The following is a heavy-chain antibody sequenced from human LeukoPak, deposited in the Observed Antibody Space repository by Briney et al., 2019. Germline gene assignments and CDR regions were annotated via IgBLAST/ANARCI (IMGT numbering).Heavy chain of an antibody. D-gene: IGHD6-13*01. J-gene: IGHJ4*02. CDR1: GGSINSYY. CDR2: IYYSGST. Sequence: SETLSLTCTVSGGSINSYYWSWIRQPPGKGLEWIGYIYYSGSTYYNPSLKSRVTISVDRSKNQFSLKLSSVTAADTAVYYCASSLSSSWYKGFDYWGQGTLVTVSS. CDR3: ASSLSSSWYKGFDY. V-gene: IGHV4-59*12.